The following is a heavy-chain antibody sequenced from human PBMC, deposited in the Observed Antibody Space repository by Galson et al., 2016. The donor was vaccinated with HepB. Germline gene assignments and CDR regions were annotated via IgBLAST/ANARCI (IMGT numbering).Heavy chain of an antibody. CDR1: GGSISSGAYS. V-gene: IGHV4-30-2*01. J-gene: IGHJ3*02. D-gene: IGHD3-22*01. Sequence: TLSRTCAVSGGSISSGAYSWSWIRQPPGKGLEWIGYIYHSGSAYYNPSLKSRVTISVDRSKNQFSLKLTSVTAADTAVYYCASGYERWLGDAVSIWGQGKMVSVSS. CDR3: ASGYERWLGDAVSI. CDR2: IYHSGSA.